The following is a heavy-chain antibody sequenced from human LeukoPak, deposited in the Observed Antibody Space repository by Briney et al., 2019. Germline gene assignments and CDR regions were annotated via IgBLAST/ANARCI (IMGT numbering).Heavy chain of an antibody. CDR1: GFTFSSYS. CDR3: AKDPYDSSGYYEGAYFDY. D-gene: IGHD3-22*01. CDR2: ISSSSSTI. V-gene: IGHV3-48*01. J-gene: IGHJ4*02. Sequence: PGGSLRLSCAASGFTFSSYSMNWVRQAPGKGLEWVSYISSSSSTIYYADSVKGRFTISRDNAKNSLYLQMNSLRAEDTAVYYCAKDPYDSSGYYEGAYFDYWGQGTLVTVSS.